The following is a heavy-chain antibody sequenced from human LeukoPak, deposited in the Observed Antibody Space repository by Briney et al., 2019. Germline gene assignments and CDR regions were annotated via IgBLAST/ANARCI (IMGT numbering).Heavy chain of an antibody. D-gene: IGHD3-3*01. J-gene: IGHJ6*02. CDR3: AREDFWSGYYYYYYYGMDV. CDR2: INPSGGST. CDR1: GYTFTSYY. Sequence: ASVKVSCKASGYTFTSYYMHWVRQAPGQGLEWMGIINPSGGSTSYAQKFQGRVTMTRDTSTSTVYMELSSLRSEDTAVYYCAREDFWSGYYYYYYYGMDVWGQGTTVTVSS. V-gene: IGHV1-46*01.